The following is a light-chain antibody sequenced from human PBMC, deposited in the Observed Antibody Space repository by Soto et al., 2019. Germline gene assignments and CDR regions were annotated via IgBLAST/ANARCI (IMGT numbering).Light chain of an antibody. V-gene: IGLV2-11*01. CDR3: CSYAGSYPYV. CDR1: SSDVGGYNY. J-gene: IGLJ1*01. Sequence: QSALNQPGSGSGAPGQAGTISCTGTSSDVGGYNYVSWYQQHPGKAPKLMIYDVSKRPSGVPDRFSGSKSGNTASLTISGLQAEDEADYYCCSYAGSYPYVFGTGTKVTVL. CDR2: DVS.